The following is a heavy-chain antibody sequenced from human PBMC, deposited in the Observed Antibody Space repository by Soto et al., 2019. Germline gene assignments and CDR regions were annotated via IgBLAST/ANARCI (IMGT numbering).Heavy chain of an antibody. CDR1: GGTFSSYA. D-gene: IGHD5-18*01. CDR2: IIPIFGTA. Sequence: QVQLVQSGAEVKKPGSSVKVSCKASGGTFSSYAISWVRQAPGQGLEWMGGIIPIFGTANYAQKFQGRVTITADESTSTAYMELSSLRSEDTAVYYCARPRGYSYGAHHYYYGMDVWGQGTTVTVSS. CDR3: ARPRGYSYGAHHYYYGMDV. J-gene: IGHJ6*02. V-gene: IGHV1-69*12.